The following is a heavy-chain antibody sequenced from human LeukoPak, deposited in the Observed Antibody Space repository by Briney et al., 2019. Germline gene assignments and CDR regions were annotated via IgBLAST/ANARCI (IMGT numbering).Heavy chain of an antibody. Sequence: SETLSLTCAVYGGSLNGHYWSWLRQPPGKGLEWIGEGSESGGTKFNPSLKSRVTISADTSKNQFSLKLTSVTAADTAVYYCARDRELGYWGQGTLVTVSS. J-gene: IGHJ4*02. V-gene: IGHV4-34*01. CDR2: GSESGGT. CDR1: GGSLNGHY. CDR3: ARDRELGY. D-gene: IGHD1-26*01.